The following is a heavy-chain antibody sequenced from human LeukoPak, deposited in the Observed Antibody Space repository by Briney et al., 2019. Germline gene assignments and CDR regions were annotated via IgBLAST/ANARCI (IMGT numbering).Heavy chain of an antibody. J-gene: IGHJ4*02. Sequence: SETLSLTCAVYGGSFSGYYWSWIRQPPGKGLEWIGEINHSGSTNYNPSLKSRVTISVDTSKNQFSLKLSSVTAADTAVYYCARRGVVGATGFGGWGQGTLVTVSS. V-gene: IGHV4-34*01. CDR2: INHSGST. CDR1: GGSFSGYY. CDR3: ARRGVVGATGFGG. D-gene: IGHD1-26*01.